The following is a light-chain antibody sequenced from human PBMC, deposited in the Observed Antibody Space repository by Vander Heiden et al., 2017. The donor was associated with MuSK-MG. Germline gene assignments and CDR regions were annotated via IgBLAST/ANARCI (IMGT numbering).Light chain of an antibody. CDR3: QAWDSSTVV. V-gene: IGLV3-1*01. J-gene: IGLJ2*01. Sequence: SYELTQPPSVSVSQGQTASITCSGDKLGDKYACWYQQKPGQSPVRGIYQDSKRPSGIPERFSGSNSATTATLTISGTQAMDEADDYSQAWDSSTVVFGGGTKLTVL. CDR1: KLGDKY. CDR2: QDS.